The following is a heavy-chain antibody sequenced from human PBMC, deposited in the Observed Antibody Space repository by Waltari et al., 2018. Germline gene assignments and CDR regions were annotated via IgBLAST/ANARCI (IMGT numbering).Heavy chain of an antibody. J-gene: IGHJ4*02. CDR3: ASTPDFWTGYYTLSIDY. CDR1: GDSISSSSYY. D-gene: IGHD3-3*01. CDR2: IYYSGST. V-gene: IGHV4-39*01. Sequence: GDSISSSSYYWGWLRQPPGKGLEWIGSIYYSGSTYYNPSLKSRVTISVDTSKNQFSLKLSSVTAADTAVYYCASTPDFWTGYYTLSIDYWGQGTLVTVSS.